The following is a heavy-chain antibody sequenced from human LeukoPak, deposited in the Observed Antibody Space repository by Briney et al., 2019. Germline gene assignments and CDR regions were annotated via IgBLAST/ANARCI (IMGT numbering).Heavy chain of an antibody. V-gene: IGHV4-59*01. Sequence: SETLSLTCTVSGGSISSYYWSWIRQPPGKGLEWIGYIYYSGSTNYNPFLKSRVTISVDTSKNQFSLKLSSVTAADTAVYYCARGQGLRFLEWFLDYWGQGTLVTVSS. CDR2: IYYSGST. J-gene: IGHJ4*02. CDR1: GGSISSYY. D-gene: IGHD3-3*01. CDR3: ARGQGLRFLEWFLDY.